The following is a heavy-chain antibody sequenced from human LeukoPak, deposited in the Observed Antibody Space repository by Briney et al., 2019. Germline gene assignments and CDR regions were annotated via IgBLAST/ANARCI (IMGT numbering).Heavy chain of an antibody. CDR2: INHSGST. Sequence: SETLSLTCAVYGGSFSGYYWSWLRQPPGKGLEWIGEINHSGSTNYNPSLTSRVTISVDTSKNQFSLKLSSVTAADAAVFYCAGDKYYYDTSAYQLDYWGQGTLVTVSS. D-gene: IGHD3-22*01. J-gene: IGHJ4*02. CDR3: AGDKYYYDTSAYQLDY. V-gene: IGHV4-34*01. CDR1: GGSFSGYY.